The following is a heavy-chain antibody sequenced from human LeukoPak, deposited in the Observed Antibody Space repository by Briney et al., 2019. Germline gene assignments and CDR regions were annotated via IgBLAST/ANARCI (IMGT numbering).Heavy chain of an antibody. V-gene: IGHV4-4*09. J-gene: IGHJ6*03. CDR2: IYTSGST. CDR1: GGSISSYY. D-gene: IGHD6-6*01. Sequence: SETLSLTCTVSGGSISSYYWSWIRQPPGKGLEWIGYIYTSGSTNYNPSLKSRVTISVDTSKNQFSLKLSSVTAADTAVYYCARIAAARRGYYYYYMDVWGKGTTVTVSS. CDR3: ARIAAARRGYYYYYMDV.